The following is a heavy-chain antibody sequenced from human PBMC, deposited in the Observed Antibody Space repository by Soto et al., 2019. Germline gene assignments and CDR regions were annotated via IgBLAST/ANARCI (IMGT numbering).Heavy chain of an antibody. CDR2: ISGSGGST. J-gene: IGHJ6*03. Sequence: GGSLRLSCAASGFTFSSYAMSWVRQAPGKGLEWVSAISGSGGSTYYADSVKGRFTISRDNSKNTLYLQMNSLRAEDTAVYYCAKVPGRKLLLPGTYYYYMDVWGKGTTVTVSS. V-gene: IGHV3-23*01. D-gene: IGHD2-15*01. CDR1: GFTFSSYA. CDR3: AKVPGRKLLLPGTYYYYMDV.